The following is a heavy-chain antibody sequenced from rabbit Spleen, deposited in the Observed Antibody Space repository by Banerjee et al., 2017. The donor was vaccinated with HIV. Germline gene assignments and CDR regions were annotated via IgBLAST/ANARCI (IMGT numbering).Heavy chain of an antibody. D-gene: IGHD4-1*01. J-gene: IGHJ3*01. Sequence: QEQLVESGGGLVQPEGSLTLTCTVSGFSFSSSYFMCWVRQAPGKGLEWIACIYAGNSGTTYYASWAKGRFTISKTSSTTVTLQMTSLTAADTATYFCARDLAGAIGWNFYLWGQGTLVTVS. CDR3: ARDLAGAIGWNFYL. V-gene: IGHV1S45*01. CDR1: GFSFSSSYF. CDR2: IYAGNSGTT.